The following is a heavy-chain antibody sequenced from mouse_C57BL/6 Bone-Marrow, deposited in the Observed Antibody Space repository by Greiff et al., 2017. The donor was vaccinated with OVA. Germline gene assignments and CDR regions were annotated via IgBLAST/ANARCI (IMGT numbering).Heavy chain of an antibody. J-gene: IGHJ3*01. D-gene: IGHD1-1*01. V-gene: IGHV1-39*01. CDR3: ASYNYGSIPWFSY. Sequence: VQLQQSGPELVKPGASVKLSCKASGYSFTDYNMNWVKQSNGKSLEWIGVINPNYGTTSYNQNFKGKATLTVDQSSSTAYMQLNSLTSEDSAIXYCASYNYGSIPWFSYWGQGTLVTVSA. CDR1: GYSFTDYN. CDR2: INPNYGTT.